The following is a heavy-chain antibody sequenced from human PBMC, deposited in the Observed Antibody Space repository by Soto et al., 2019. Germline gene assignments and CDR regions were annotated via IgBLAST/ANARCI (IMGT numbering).Heavy chain of an antibody. D-gene: IGHD2-2*01. Sequence: EVQLLESGGGLVQPGGSLRLSCAASGFTFRNYAMSWARQAPGKGLEWVSAISGSGGTTHYADSVKGRFTISRDNSKNTLNLRMNSLRVEDTAVYYCAKDRSSTSCYAFDYWGQGSLVTVSS. V-gene: IGHV3-23*01. CDR2: ISGSGGTT. J-gene: IGHJ4*02. CDR3: AKDRSSTSCYAFDY. CDR1: GFTFRNYA.